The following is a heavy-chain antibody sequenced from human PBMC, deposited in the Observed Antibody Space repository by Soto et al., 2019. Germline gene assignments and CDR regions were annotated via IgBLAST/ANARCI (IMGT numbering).Heavy chain of an antibody. J-gene: IGHJ4*02. V-gene: IGHV3-15*01. CDR1: GFTFSNAW. CDR2: IKSRIDGETR. D-gene: IGHD3-10*01. CDR3: TADVPTQGVGEFDY. Sequence: EVQLVESGRGLVKPGGSLRLSCVGSGFTFSNAWMTWVRQAPGKGLEWVGRIKSRIDGETREYAAPVKDRFTISRDDSKNTVYLQVTGLKTEDTAIYYCTADVPTQGVGEFDYWGQGTLIAVSS.